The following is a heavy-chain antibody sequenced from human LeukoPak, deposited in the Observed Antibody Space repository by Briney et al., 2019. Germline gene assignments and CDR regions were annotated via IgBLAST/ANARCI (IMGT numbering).Heavy chain of an antibody. D-gene: IGHD3-10*01. CDR1: GFTFRTYA. CDR3: SKDRGGTDGDYFDY. V-gene: IGHV3-23*01. J-gene: IGHJ4*02. Sequence: GGSLRLSCAASGFTFRTYAMSWVRQSPGKGLEWVSDIGGSGGTTKYADSVKGRFTISRDNSKNTLYLQMNNLRAEDTAVYYCSKDRGGTDGDYFDYWGQGTLVTVSS. CDR2: IGGSGGTT.